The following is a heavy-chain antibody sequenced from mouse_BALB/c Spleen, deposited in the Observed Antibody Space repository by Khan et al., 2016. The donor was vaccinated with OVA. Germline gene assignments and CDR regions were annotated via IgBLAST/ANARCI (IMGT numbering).Heavy chain of an antibody. CDR2: INPGNGIT. V-gene: IGHV1-54*01. Sequence: QVQLQQSGAELVGPGTSVKVSCKASGYAFTSYLIEWVNQRPGQGLEWIGLINPGNGITNYNEKFRGKATLTADKSSTTAYMQFSSLTSDDSAVDFSARSQVGLRFDYWGQGTTLTVSA. J-gene: IGHJ2*01. CDR1: GYAFTSYL. D-gene: IGHD3-1*01. CDR3: ARSQVGLRFDY.